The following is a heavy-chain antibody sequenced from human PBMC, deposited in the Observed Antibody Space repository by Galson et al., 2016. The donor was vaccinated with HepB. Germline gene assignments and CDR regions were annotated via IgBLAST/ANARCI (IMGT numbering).Heavy chain of an antibody. CDR2: ISATSGDI. CDR3: ARDPLRYYGSGSYTQY. J-gene: IGHJ4*02. V-gene: IGHV3-21*01. CDR1: GFTFSSYS. D-gene: IGHD3-10*01. Sequence: SLRLSCAASGFTFSSYSMNWLRQAPGKGLEWVSYISATSGDIYYADSMKGRFTISRDNARNSLYLQMNSLRAEDTAVYYCARDPLRYYGSGSYTQYWGLGTLVTGSS.